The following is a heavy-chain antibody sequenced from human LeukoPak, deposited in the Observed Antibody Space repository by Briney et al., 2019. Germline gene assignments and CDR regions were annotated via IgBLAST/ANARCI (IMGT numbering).Heavy chain of an antibody. J-gene: IGHJ5*02. CDR1: GYTFTSYG. Sequence: ASVKVSCKASGYTFTSYGISWVRQAPGQGLEWMGWISAYNGNTNYAQKLQGRVAMTTDTSTSTAYMELRSLRSDDTAVYYCARDPALGYTSGWYNWFDPWGQGTLVTVSS. CDR3: ARDPALGYTSGWYNWFDP. CDR2: ISAYNGNT. D-gene: IGHD6-19*01. V-gene: IGHV1-18*01.